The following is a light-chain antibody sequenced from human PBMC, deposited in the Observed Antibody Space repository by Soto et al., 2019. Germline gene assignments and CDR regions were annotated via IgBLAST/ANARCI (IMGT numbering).Light chain of an antibody. V-gene: IGKV1-27*01. CDR1: QAISNY. Sequence: DIQMTQSPSSLSASVGDRVTITCRASQAISNYLAWYQQKPGRVPKLLIYYTSTLQSGVPTRFSGSGSGTDFTLTISRLQPQDVATYYCQKYHGAPWAFGQGAKVEIK. CDR3: QKYHGAPWA. CDR2: YTS. J-gene: IGKJ1*01.